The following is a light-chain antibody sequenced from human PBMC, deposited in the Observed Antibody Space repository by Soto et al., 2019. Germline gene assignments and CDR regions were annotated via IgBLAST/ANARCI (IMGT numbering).Light chain of an antibody. CDR1: QSIGSS. CDR2: DAS. Sequence: EVVLTQSPATLSLSPGERATLSCRASQSIGSSLAWYQHKPGQAPRLLIYDASNRATGIPARFSGSGSGTDFTLTISSLEPGDFAVYYCQQRTNWPPSFGPGTKVDIK. J-gene: IGKJ3*01. CDR3: QQRTNWPPS. V-gene: IGKV3-11*01.